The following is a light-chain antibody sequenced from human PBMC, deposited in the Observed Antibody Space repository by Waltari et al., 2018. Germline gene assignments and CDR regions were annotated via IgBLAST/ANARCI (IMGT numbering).Light chain of an antibody. CDR1: QSVSRS. V-gene: IGKV3-20*01. Sequence: EIVLTQSPGTLSLSPGERATLSCRANQSVSRSLAWYQQKPGQAPRLLIYDASTRATGIPDRFSGSGSGTDFSPTISRLEPEDFAVYYCQKYVSLPATFGQGTKVEIK. J-gene: IGKJ1*01. CDR3: QKYVSLPAT. CDR2: DAS.